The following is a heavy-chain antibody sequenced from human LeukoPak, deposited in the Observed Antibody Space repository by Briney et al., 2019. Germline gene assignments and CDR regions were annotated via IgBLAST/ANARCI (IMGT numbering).Heavy chain of an antibody. V-gene: IGHV4-34*01. J-gene: IGHJ4*02. Sequence: SETLSLTCAVYGGSFSGYYWSWIRQPPGKGLEWIGEINHSGSTNYNPSLKSRVTISVDTSKNQFSLKLSSVIAADTAVYFCARGRGRDGYNPYWGQGTLVTVSS. CDR1: GGSFSGYY. CDR3: ARGRGRDGYNPY. D-gene: IGHD5-24*01. CDR2: INHSGST.